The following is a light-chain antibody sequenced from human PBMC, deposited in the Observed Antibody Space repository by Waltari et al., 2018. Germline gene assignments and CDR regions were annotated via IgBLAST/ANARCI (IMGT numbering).Light chain of an antibody. CDR1: QSVSSY. CDR3: QQRSNWPSGT. V-gene: IGKV3-11*01. Sequence: EIVLTQSPATLSFSPGERATLSCRASQSVSSYLAWYQQKPGQAPRLLIYESSNRTTGIPARFSGSGSGTDFTLTISSLEPEDFAVYYCQQRSNWPSGTFGPGTKVDIK. CDR2: ESS. J-gene: IGKJ3*01.